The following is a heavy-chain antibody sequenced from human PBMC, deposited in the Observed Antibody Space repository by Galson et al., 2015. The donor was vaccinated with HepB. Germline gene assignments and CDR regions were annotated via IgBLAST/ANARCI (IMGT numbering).Heavy chain of an antibody. CDR3: AAEKYYDFWSGYSDY. D-gene: IGHD3-3*01. J-gene: IGHJ4*02. CDR2: IVIGSGNT. Sequence: SVKVSCKASGFTFTSSAVQWVRQARGQRLEWIGWIVIGSGNTNYAQKFQERVTITRDMSTSTAYMELSSLRSEDTAVYYCAAEKYYDFWSGYSDYWGQGTLVTVSS. CDR1: GFTFTSSA. V-gene: IGHV1-58*01.